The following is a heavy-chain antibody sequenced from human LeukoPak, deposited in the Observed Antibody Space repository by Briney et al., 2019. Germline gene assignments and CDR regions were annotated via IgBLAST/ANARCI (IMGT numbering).Heavy chain of an antibody. V-gene: IGHV3-30*04. D-gene: IGHD3-10*01. CDR2: ISYDGSNK. J-gene: IGHJ6*02. CDR3: ARDPRSGGPPYYGMDV. CDR1: GFTFSSYA. Sequence: QAGGSLRLSCAASGFTFSSYAMHWVRQAPGKGLEWVAVISYDGSNKYYADSVKGRFTISRDNSKNTLYLQMNSLRAEDTAVYYCARDPRSGGPPYYGMDVWGQGTTVTVSS.